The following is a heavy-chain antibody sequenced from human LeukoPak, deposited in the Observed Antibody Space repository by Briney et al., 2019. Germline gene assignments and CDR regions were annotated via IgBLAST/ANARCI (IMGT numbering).Heavy chain of an antibody. D-gene: IGHD3-3*01. CDR1: EFTISSNY. J-gene: IGHJ2*01. V-gene: IGHV3-53*01. Sequence: GGSLRLSCAASEFTISSNYMSWVRQAPGKGLEWVSVIYRDGGTSHADSVKGRFTISRDNSKNTVYLQMNSLRAEDTAVYHCARYDFILISYFDLWGRGTLVTVSS. CDR2: IYRDGGT. CDR3: ARYDFILISYFDL.